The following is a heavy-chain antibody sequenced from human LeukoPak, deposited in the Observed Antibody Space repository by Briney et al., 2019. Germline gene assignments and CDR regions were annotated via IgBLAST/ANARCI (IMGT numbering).Heavy chain of an antibody. CDR2: ISSSSSYI. Sequence: GGSLRLSCAASGFTFSSYGMNWVRQAPGKGLEWVSSISSSSSYIYYADSVKGRFTISRDNAKNSLYLQMNSLRAEDTAVYYCARDEGGDTDYWGQGTLVTVSS. J-gene: IGHJ4*02. V-gene: IGHV3-21*01. CDR3: ARDEGGDTDY. CDR1: GFTFSSYG. D-gene: IGHD2-21*02.